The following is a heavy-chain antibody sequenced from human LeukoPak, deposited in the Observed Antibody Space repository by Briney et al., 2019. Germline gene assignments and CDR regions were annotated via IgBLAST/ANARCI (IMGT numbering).Heavy chain of an antibody. CDR1: GFTFSSYA. CDR2: ISYDGSNK. D-gene: IGHD4-17*01. V-gene: IGHV3-30*04. J-gene: IGHJ4*02. CDR3: ARDVATVTTEGDY. Sequence: GGSLRLSCAASGFTFSSYAMHWVRQAPGKGLEWVAVISYDGSNKYYADPVKGRFTISRDNSKNTLYLQMNSLRAEDTAVYYCARDVATVTTEGDYWGQGTLVTVSS.